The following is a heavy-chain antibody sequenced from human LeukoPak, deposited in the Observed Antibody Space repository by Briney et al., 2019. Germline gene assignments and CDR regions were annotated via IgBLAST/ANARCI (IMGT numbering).Heavy chain of an antibody. D-gene: IGHD3-22*01. J-gene: IGHJ3*02. CDR2: IYHSGST. Sequence: PSETLSLTCTVSGGSISSADYYWSWIRQPPGKGLEWIVHIYHSGSTYYNPSLKSRVTISVDTSKNQFSLKLSSVTAADTAVYYCARHWYYYDSSGRSPYDAFDIWGQGTMVTVSS. CDR3: ARHWYYYDSSGRSPYDAFDI. V-gene: IGHV4-61*08. CDR1: GGSISSADYY.